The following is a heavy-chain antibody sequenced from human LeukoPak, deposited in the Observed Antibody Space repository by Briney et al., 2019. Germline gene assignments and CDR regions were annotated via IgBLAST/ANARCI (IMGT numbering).Heavy chain of an antibody. D-gene: IGHD7-27*01. CDR3: ARDLLLNRGSSYYFDY. Sequence: PGGSLRLSCAASGFTFSSYSMNWVRQAPGKGLEWVSYISSSSSTIYYADSVKGRFTISRDNAKNSLYLQMNSLRAEDTAVYYCARDLLLNRGSSYYFDYWGQGTLVTVSS. CDR2: ISSSSSTI. J-gene: IGHJ4*02. CDR1: GFTFSSYS. V-gene: IGHV3-48*01.